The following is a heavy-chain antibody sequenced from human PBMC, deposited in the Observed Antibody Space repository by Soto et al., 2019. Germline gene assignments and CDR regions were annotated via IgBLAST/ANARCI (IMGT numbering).Heavy chain of an antibody. D-gene: IGHD2-15*01. CDR2: IRGFSPYT. Sequence: GWSLRLSCISCRLTFRTYTMNWVRQAPGKGLEWVSGIRGFSPYTFYAESVKGRFTISRDNAKNSLYLQMNSLRAEDTAVYYCARDRGYDAHDYYYNAMDVWGQGTTVTVSS. CDR3: ARDRGYDAHDYYYNAMDV. V-gene: IGHV3-21*01. J-gene: IGHJ6*02. CDR1: RLTFRTYT.